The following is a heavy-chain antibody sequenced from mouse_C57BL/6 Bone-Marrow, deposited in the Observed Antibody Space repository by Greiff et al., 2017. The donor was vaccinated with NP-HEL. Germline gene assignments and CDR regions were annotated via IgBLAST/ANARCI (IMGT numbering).Heavy chain of an antibody. D-gene: IGHD1-1*01. CDR1: GYTFTSYG. CDR2: IYPRSGNT. J-gene: IGHJ1*03. V-gene: IGHV1-81*01. CDR3: ARCYYGSSYWYFDV. Sequence: VKLQQSGAELARPGASVKLSCKASGYTFTSYGISWVKQSTGQGLEWIGEIYPRSGNTYYNEKFKGKATLTADKSSSTAYMELRSLTSEDSAVYFCARCYYGSSYWYFDVWGTGTTVTVSS.